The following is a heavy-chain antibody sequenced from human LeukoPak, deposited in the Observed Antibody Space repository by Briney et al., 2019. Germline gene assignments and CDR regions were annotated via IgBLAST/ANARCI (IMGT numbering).Heavy chain of an antibody. Sequence: SETLSLTCAVSGGSISSSNWWSWVRQPPGKGLEWIGEIYHSGSTNYNPSLKSRVTISVDKSKNQFSLRLSSVTAADTAVYYCASVLYYYYGMDVWGQGTTVTVSS. CDR3: ASVLYYYYGMDV. D-gene: IGHD2-8*01. CDR2: IYHSGST. J-gene: IGHJ6*02. CDR1: GGSISSSNW. V-gene: IGHV4-4*02.